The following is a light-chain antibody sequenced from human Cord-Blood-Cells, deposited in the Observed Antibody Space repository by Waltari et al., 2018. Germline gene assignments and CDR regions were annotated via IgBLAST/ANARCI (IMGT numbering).Light chain of an antibody. CDR2: DVS. CDR1: SSDVRGYNY. CDR3: SSYTSSSTRV. Sequence: QSALTQPASVSGSPGQSITITCPGTSSDVRGYNYASCYQQQPGKAPKLMIYDVSNRPSGVSNRFSVSKSGNTASLTISALQAEDAADYYCSSYTSSSTRVFGGGTKLTVL. V-gene: IGLV2-14*03. J-gene: IGLJ3*02.